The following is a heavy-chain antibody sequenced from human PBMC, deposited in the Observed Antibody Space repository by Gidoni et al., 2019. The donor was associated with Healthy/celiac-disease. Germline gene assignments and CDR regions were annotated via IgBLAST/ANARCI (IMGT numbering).Heavy chain of an antibody. J-gene: IGHJ3*02. D-gene: IGHD6-19*01. CDR2: ISGSGGST. CDR1: GFTFSSYA. CDR3: AKSIAVKPSGSAFDI. Sequence: EVQLLESGGGLVQPGGSLRLSGAASGFTFSSYAMSWVRQDPGTGLEWVSAISGSGGSTYYADSVKGRFTISRDNSKNTLYLQMNSLRAEDTAVYYCAKSIAVKPSGSAFDIWGQGTMVTVSA. V-gene: IGHV3-23*01.